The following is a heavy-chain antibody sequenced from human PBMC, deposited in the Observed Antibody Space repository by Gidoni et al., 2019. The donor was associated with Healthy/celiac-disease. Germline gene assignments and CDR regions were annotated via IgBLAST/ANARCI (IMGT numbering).Heavy chain of an antibody. V-gene: IGHV4-34*01. CDR2: INHSGST. J-gene: IGHJ5*02. CDR1: GGSFSGYY. CDR3: ARARRYSYVKNWFDP. Sequence: QVQLQQWGAGLLKPSETLSLTCAVYGGSFSGYYWSWIRQPPGKGLEWIGEINHSGSTNYNPSLKSRVTISVDTSKNQFSLKLSSVTAADTAVYYCARARRYSYVKNWFDPWGQGTLVTVSS. D-gene: IGHD5-18*01.